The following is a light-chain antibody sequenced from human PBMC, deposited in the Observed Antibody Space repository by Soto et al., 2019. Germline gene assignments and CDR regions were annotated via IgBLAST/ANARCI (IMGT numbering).Light chain of an antibody. CDR1: QSVLYSSNNKNY. Sequence: DLVMTQSPDSLAVSLGERATINCKSSQSVLYSSNNKNYLAWYQQKPGQPPKLLIYWASTRESGVPDRFSGSGSGTDFTLTISSLQAEDVAVYYCQQYYSTPWTFGQGTKGEIK. J-gene: IGKJ1*01. V-gene: IGKV4-1*01. CDR2: WAS. CDR3: QQYYSTPWT.